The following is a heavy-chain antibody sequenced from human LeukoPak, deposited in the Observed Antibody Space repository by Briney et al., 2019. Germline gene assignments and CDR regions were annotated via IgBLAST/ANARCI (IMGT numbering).Heavy chain of an antibody. CDR2: INHSGST. CDR3: ARTSGSGSYWNLPHY. V-gene: IGHV4-34*01. D-gene: IGHD3-10*01. CDR1: GGSFSGYY. J-gene: IGHJ4*02. Sequence: SETLSLTCAVYGGSFSGYYWSWIRQPPGKGLEWIGEINHSGSTNYNPSLKSRVTISVDTSKNQFSLKLSSVTAADTAVYYCARTSGSGSYWNLPHYWGQGTLVTVSS.